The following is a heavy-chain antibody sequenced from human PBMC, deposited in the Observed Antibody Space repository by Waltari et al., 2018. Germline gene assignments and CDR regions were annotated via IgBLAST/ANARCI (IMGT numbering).Heavy chain of an antibody. Sequence: QLQLQESGPGLVKPSETLSLTCTVSGGSISSSSYYWGCIHQPPGKGLEWIGNIYYSGSTYYNPSLKSRVTISVDTSKNQFSLKLSSVTAADTAVYYCARIVVPAYYYYYMDVWGKGTTVTISS. CDR1: GGSISSSSYY. V-gene: IGHV4-39*07. CDR2: IYYSGST. J-gene: IGHJ6*03. D-gene: IGHD2-2*01. CDR3: ARIVVPAYYYYYMDV.